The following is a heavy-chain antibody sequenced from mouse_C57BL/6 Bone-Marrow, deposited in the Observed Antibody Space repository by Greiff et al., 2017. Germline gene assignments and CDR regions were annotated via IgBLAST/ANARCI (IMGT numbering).Heavy chain of an antibody. CDR1: GYTFTSYG. V-gene: IGHV1-81*01. CDR2: IYPRSGNT. D-gene: IGHD2-3*01. CDR3: TRGKPYDGYNYY. Sequence: VQLQQSGAELARPGASVKLSCKASGYTFTSYGISWVKQRTGQGLEWIGEIYPRSGNTYYNEKFKGKATLTAAKPSSPAYMELRSLTSEDSAVNFCTRGKPYDGYNYYWGQGTTLTVSS. J-gene: IGHJ2*01.